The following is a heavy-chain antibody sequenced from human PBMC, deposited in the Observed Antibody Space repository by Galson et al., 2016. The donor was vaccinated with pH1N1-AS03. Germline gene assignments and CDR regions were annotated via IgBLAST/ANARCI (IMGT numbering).Heavy chain of an antibody. CDR3: ARWSRGGNFASLDP. CDR2: IQYDESYR. J-gene: IGHJ5*02. Sequence: SLRLSCAASGLTLSGYGMHWVRQAPGKGPEWVAFIQYDESYRNYADSVKGRFSISRDISKNTLYLQMNSLGVEDTAVYYCARWSRGGNFASLDPWGQGTLVTVSS. V-gene: IGHV3-30*02. D-gene: IGHD4-23*01. CDR1: GLTLSGYG.